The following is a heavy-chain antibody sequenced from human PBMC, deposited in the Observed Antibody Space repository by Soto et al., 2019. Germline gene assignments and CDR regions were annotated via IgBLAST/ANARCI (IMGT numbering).Heavy chain of an antibody. D-gene: IGHD3-10*01. J-gene: IGHJ5*02. Sequence: QVQLQESGPGLVKPSGTLSLTCAVSGGSISSSNWWSWVRQPPGKGLEWIGEIYHSGSTNYNPSLKSRVTISVDKSKNQFSLKRSSVTAAYTAVYYCERSYMVRGVANWFDPWGQGTLVTVSS. V-gene: IGHV4-4*02. CDR2: IYHSGST. CDR1: GGSISSSNW. CDR3: ERSYMVRGVANWFDP.